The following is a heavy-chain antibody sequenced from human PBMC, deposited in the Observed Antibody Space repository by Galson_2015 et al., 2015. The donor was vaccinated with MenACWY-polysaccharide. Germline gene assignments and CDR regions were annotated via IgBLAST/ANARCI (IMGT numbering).Heavy chain of an antibody. D-gene: IGHD3-10*01. CDR3: ARQPNYYGSG. CDR1: GFTFSSYW. J-gene: IGHJ4*02. Sequence: SLRLSCAASGFTFSSYWMHWVRQVPGQGLVWVSRINSDGSSTSYADSVKGRFTISRDNAKNTLYLQMNSLRAEDTAVYYCARQPNYYGSGWGQGTLVTVSS. V-gene: IGHV3-74*01. CDR2: INSDGSST.